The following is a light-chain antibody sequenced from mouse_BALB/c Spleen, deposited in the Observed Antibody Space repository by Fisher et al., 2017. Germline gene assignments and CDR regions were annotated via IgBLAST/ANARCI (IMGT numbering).Light chain of an antibody. CDR2: ATS. J-gene: IGKJ5*01. CDR1: SSVSY. V-gene: IGKV4-59*01. Sequence: IVITQTTAIMSASLGEEITLTCSASSSVSYMHWYQQKSGTSPKLWIYATSKLASGVPARFSGSGSGTSYSLTISSMEAEDAATYYCQQWSSNPPITFGAGTKLELK. CDR3: QQWSSNPPIT.